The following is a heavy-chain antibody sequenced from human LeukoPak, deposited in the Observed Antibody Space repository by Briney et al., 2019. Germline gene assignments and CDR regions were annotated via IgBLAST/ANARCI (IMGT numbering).Heavy chain of an antibody. CDR2: IYYTGST. V-gene: IGHV4-59*01. CDR3: ARDSGYSYYFDY. D-gene: IGHD5-18*01. J-gene: IGHJ4*02. Sequence: PSETLSLTCTVSGGSIRSYYWSWIRQPPGKGLEWIGYIYYTGSTNYNPSLKSRVTISVDTSKNQFSLKLSFVTAADTAVYYCARDSGYSYYFDYWGQGTLVTVSS. CDR1: GGSIRSYY.